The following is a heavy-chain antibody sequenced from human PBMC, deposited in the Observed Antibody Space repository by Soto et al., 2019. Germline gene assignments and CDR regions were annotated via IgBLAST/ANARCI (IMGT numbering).Heavy chain of an antibody. J-gene: IGHJ4*02. V-gene: IGHV3-30*18. CDR1: GFTFSSYG. D-gene: IGHD3-22*01. CDR3: AKDFHHPIVDLPQPGY. Sequence: PGGSLRLSCAASGFTFSSYGMHWVRQAPGKGLEWVAVISYDGSNKYYADSVKGRFTISRDNSKNTLYLQMNSLRAEDTAVYYCAKDFHHPIVDLPQPGYWGQGTLVTVSS. CDR2: ISYDGSNK.